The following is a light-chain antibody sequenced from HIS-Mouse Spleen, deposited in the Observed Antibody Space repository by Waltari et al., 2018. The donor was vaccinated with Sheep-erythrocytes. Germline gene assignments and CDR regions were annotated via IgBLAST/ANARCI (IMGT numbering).Light chain of an antibody. J-gene: IGLJ2*01. Sequence: SYELTQPPSVSVSPGQTASITCSGDKLGDKYACWYQQKPGQSPVPVIYQDSKRPSGFPERFSGSNSGNTATLTISGTQAMDEADYYCQAWDSSTAWNVVFGGGTKLTVL. CDR3: QAWDSSTAWNVV. V-gene: IGLV3-1*01. CDR1: KLGDKY. CDR2: QDS.